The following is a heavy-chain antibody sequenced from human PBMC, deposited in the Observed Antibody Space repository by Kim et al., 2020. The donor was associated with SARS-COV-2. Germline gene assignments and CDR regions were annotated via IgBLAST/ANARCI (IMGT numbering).Heavy chain of an antibody. V-gene: IGHV3-23*01. D-gene: IGHD3-10*01. J-gene: IGHJ4*02. CDR3: AKELDRGVIMYYFDY. Sequence: YADAVKGRFTISRDNSKNTRYLQMNSLRAEDTAVYYCAKELDRGVIMYYFDYWGQGTLVTVSS.